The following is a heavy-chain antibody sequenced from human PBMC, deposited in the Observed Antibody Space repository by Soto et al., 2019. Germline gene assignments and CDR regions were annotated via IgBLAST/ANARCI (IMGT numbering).Heavy chain of an antibody. D-gene: IGHD3-10*01. Sequence: QVQLVQSGAEVKKPGASVKVSCKASGYTFTNFGISWVRQAPGQGLEWMGWISAYNGNTNNAQNFQCRVTMTTATSTSTAYMALRSLRSDDTAVYYCARAGTPIGYWGQGTLVTVSS. CDR1: GYTFTNFG. CDR3: ARAGTPIGY. V-gene: IGHV1-18*01. CDR2: ISAYNGNT. J-gene: IGHJ4*02.